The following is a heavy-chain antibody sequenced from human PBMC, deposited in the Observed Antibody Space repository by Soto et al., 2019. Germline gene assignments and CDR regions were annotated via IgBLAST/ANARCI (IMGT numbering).Heavy chain of an antibody. CDR1: GFTYGAYE. Sequence: EVQLVESGGGLVQPGGSLRLSCAVSGFTYGAYEMNWVRQAPGKGLEWVAYTRSSGSIRYYADSVQGRFTISRDNANNSLYLQMNSLRAEDTAVYYCARELRTLDRGVTYSMDVWGQGTTVTVTS. D-gene: IGHD3-10*01. J-gene: IGHJ6*02. V-gene: IGHV3-48*03. CDR2: TRSSGSIR. CDR3: ARELRTLDRGVTYSMDV.